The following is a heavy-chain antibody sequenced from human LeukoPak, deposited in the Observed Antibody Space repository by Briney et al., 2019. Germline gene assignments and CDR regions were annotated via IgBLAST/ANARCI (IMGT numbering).Heavy chain of an antibody. CDR3: ARPPASRYSSGWYAFDI. Sequence: SETLSLTCAVSGGSISSSNWWSWVRQPPGKGLEWIGEIYHSGTTNYNPSLKSRVTISVDKSKNQFSLKLTSVTAADTAVYYCARPPASRYSSGWYAFDIWGQGTMVTVSS. D-gene: IGHD6-19*01. CDR1: GGSISSSNW. V-gene: IGHV4-4*02. J-gene: IGHJ3*02. CDR2: IYHSGTT.